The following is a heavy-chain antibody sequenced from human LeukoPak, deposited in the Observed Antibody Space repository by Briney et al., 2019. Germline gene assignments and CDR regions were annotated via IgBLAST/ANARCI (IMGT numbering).Heavy chain of an antibody. CDR3: AKDGAEDRSWEFDY. Sequence: GRSLRLSCAASGLTFSSCGMHWVRQAPGKGLEWVAVISYDGSNKYYADSVKGRFTISRDNSKNTLYLQMNSLRAEDTAVYYCAKDGAEDRSWEFDYWGQGTLVTVSS. CDR2: ISYDGSNK. CDR1: GLTFSSCG. J-gene: IGHJ4*02. V-gene: IGHV3-30*18. D-gene: IGHD6-13*01.